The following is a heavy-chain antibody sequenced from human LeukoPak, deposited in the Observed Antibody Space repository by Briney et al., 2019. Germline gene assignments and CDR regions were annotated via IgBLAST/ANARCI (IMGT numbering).Heavy chain of an antibody. J-gene: IGHJ4*02. CDR1: GGTISSYY. D-gene: IGHD6-19*01. CDR3: ARWNYSGWAFDY. Sequence: SETLSLTCTVSGGTISSYYWNWIRQPPGKGLEWIGYIHDSGSTKYNPSLKSRVTISVETSKNQFSLKLSSVTAADTAVYYCARWNYSGWAFDYWGQGTLVTGSS. CDR2: IHDSGST. V-gene: IGHV4-59*08.